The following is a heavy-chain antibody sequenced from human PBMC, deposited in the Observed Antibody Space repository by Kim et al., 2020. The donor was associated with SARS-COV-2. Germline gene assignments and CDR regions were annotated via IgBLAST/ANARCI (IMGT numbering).Heavy chain of an antibody. Sequence: SETLSLTCTVSGDSISSAHYFWGWIRQPPGKGLEWIGSFYYSGSSYYNPSLKSRVTISLDTSKNQFSLKLRSVTAADTAVNYCARALANGFDTTGYYFNYWGQGTLATVSS. D-gene: IGHD3-22*01. CDR2: FYYSGSS. CDR3: ARALANGFDTTGYYFNY. V-gene: IGHV4-39*01. J-gene: IGHJ4*02. CDR1: GDSISSAHYF.